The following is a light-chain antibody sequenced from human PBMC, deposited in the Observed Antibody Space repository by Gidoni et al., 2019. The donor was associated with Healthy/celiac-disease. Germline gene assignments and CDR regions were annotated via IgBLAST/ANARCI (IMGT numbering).Light chain of an antibody. CDR1: QSIGVW. Sequence: DIQMTKSPSSVSVSVGDSVTISCRASQSIGVWLAWYQQRPGNASTLLIYSASIFHRGVPSSFSGAGSGTHFTLTISSLQPEDVGTYFCLQADSFPLTFXQXTRLEI. CDR2: SAS. J-gene: IGKJ5*01. V-gene: IGKV1-12*01. CDR3: LQADSFPLT.